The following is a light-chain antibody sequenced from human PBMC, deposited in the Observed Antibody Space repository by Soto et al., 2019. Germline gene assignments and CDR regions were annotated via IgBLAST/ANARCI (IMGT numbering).Light chain of an antibody. Sequence: EIVLTQSPATLSVSPGERATLSCRASQSVSIDLAWYQQTPGQAPRLLIYGGSSRATGIPVRFSGSGSETDFTLTITRLEPEDFAVYYCQQYSSSRTFGQGTKVDI. J-gene: IGKJ1*01. V-gene: IGKV3-20*01. CDR3: QQYSSSRT. CDR1: QSVSID. CDR2: GGS.